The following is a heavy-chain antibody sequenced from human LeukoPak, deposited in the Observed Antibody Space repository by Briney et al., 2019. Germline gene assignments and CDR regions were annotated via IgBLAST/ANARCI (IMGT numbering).Heavy chain of an antibody. CDR3: ARAGGGYLFDP. CDR1: GFTFNNYW. Sequence: GGSLRLSCAASGFTFNNYWMNWVRQAPGKGLEWVSSISSSSSYIYYADSVKGRFTISRDNAKNSLYLQMNSLRAEDTAVYYCARAGGGYLFDPWGQGTLVTVSS. D-gene: IGHD3-16*01. V-gene: IGHV3-21*01. J-gene: IGHJ5*02. CDR2: ISSSSSYI.